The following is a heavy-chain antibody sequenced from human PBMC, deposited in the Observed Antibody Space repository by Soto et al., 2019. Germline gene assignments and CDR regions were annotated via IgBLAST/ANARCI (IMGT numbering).Heavy chain of an antibody. D-gene: IGHD3-10*01. CDR3: ARTPYGSGDEYFQH. V-gene: IGHV1-69*02. J-gene: IGHJ1*01. CDR2: IIPILGIA. CDR1: GGTFSSYT. Sequence: QVQLVQSGAEVKKPGSSVKVSCKASGGTFSSYTISWVRQAPGQGLEWMGRIIPILGIANYAQKFRGRVTITADKSTSTAYMELSSLRSEDTAVYYCARTPYGSGDEYFQHWGQGTLVTVSS.